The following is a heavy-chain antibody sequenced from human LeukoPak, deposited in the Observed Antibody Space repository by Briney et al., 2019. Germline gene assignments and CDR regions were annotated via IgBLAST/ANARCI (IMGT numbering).Heavy chain of an antibody. J-gene: IGHJ4*02. CDR1: GYSFTSYW. V-gene: IGHV5-51*01. Sequence: GESLQISCKGSGYSFTSYWIGWVRQLPGKGLEWMGIIYPGDSDTRYSPSFQGQVTISADKSISTAYLQWSSLKASDTAMYYCARQAYGPQDRFDYWGQGTLVTVSS. D-gene: IGHD3-10*01. CDR3: ARQAYGPQDRFDY. CDR2: IYPGDSDT.